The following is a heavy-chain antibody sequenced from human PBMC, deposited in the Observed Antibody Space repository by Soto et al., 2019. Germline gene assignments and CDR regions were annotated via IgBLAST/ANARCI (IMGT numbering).Heavy chain of an antibody. CDR3: ARHHYGSGSYYLVGRFDP. V-gene: IGHV4-59*08. CDR1: GGSISSYY. Sequence: SETLSLTCTVSGGSISSYYWSWIRQPPGKGLEWIGYIYYSGSTNYNPSLKSRVTISVDTSKNQFSLKLSSVTAADTAVYYCARHHYGSGSYYLVGRFDPWGQGTLVTVSS. CDR2: IYYSGST. J-gene: IGHJ5*02. D-gene: IGHD3-10*01.